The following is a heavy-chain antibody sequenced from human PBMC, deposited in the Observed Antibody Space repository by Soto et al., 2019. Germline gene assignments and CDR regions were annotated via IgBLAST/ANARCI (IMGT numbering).Heavy chain of an antibody. V-gene: IGHV3-23*01. CDR2: TIDSGGRS. D-gene: IGHD6-19*01. Sequence: EVQLLESGGGLVQPGGSLRPSCAASGFTFSSNAMSWVRQAPGKGREWVSSTIDSGGRSYHADSVRGRFTISRDNSKNTLYLQMNSLRADDTAIYYCAKDKMEQWLVGGYYDYWGQGALVTVSS. CDR1: GFTFSSNA. CDR3: AKDKMEQWLVGGYYDY. J-gene: IGHJ4*02.